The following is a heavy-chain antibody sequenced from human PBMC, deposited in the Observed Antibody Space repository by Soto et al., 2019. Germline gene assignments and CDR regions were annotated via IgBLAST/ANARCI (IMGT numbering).Heavy chain of an antibody. J-gene: IGHJ2*01. CDR2: ISGSGGST. CDR1: GITLSNYA. Sequence: EVQLLESGGGLAQPGGTLRLSCAASGITLSNYAVSWVRQAPGEGLEWVSSISGSGGSTYNADSVKGRLTISRDNSKNTVYLHLKSLRVADTAVYYCAKASYSSSFWYFDLWGRGTLVTVSS. CDR3: AKASYSSSFWYFDL. D-gene: IGHD6-6*01. V-gene: IGHV3-23*01.